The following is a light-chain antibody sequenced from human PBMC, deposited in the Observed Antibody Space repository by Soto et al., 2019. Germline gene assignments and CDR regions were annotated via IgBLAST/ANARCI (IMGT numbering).Light chain of an antibody. CDR3: QSYDSSLSGSYV. V-gene: IGLV1-40*01. CDR1: SSNIGAGYD. J-gene: IGLJ1*01. CDR2: GNS. Sequence: QSVLTQPPSVSSAPRQRGTISCTGSSSNIGAGYDVHWYQQLPGTAPKLLIYGNSNRPSGVPDRFSGSKSGTSASLAITGLQAEDEADYYCQSYDSSLSGSYVFGTGTKVTVL.